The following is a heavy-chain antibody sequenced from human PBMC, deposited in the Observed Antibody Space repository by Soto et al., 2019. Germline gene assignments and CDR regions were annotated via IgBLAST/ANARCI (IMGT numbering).Heavy chain of an antibody. D-gene: IGHD1-1*01. CDR1: GYTFTGYY. J-gene: IGHJ4*02. CDR2: INPNSGGT. V-gene: IGHV1-2*04. Sequence: ASVKVSCKASGYTFTGYYMHWVRQAPGQGLEWMGWINPNSGGTNYAQKFQGWVTMTRDTSISTAYMELSRLRSDDTAVYYCARGALRSSPKRTIVYFDYWGQGTLVTV. CDR3: ARGALRSSPKRTIVYFDY.